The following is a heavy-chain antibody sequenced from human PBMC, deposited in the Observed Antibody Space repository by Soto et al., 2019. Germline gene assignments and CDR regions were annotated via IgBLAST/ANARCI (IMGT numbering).Heavy chain of an antibody. J-gene: IGHJ4*02. CDR1: RFTFSSYS. Sequence: GXSLRLSCAASRFTFSSYSMNWFRQAPGNGLEWVSYISSSSSTIYYADSVKGRFTISRDNAKNSLYLQMNSLRDEDTAVYYCARDGGYYDILTGSLFDYWGQGTLVTVSS. CDR3: ARDGGYYDILTGSLFDY. V-gene: IGHV3-48*02. D-gene: IGHD3-9*01. CDR2: ISSSSSTI.